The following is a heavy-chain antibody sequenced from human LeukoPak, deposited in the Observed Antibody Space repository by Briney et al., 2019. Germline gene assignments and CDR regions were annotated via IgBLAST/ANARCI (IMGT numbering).Heavy chain of an antibody. Sequence: GESLKISCQGSGNSFNNYWISWVRQMPGKGLEWMAIIYAADSDTRYGPSFQGQVTLSVDKSISTVYLQWSSLKASDTAVYYCARHLRGLDLWGQGTLVTVSS. CDR1: GNSFNNYW. D-gene: IGHD3-10*01. J-gene: IGHJ4*02. CDR2: IYAADSDT. V-gene: IGHV5-51*01. CDR3: ARHLRGLDL.